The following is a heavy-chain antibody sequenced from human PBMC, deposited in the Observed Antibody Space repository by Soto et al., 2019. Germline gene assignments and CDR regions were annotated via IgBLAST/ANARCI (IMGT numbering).Heavy chain of an antibody. J-gene: IGHJ4*02. D-gene: IGHD2-15*01. V-gene: IGHV3-30*03. CDR1: GFPFSSDG. CDR2: ISYDGSNK. CDR3: VGGQYYFDY. Sequence: QVQLVESGGGVVQPGRSLRLSCAASGFPFSSDGMHWVREAPGQGLEWVAVISYDGSNKYYADSVKGRFTISRDNSANTLHLQLTNLRPEDTELYYCVGGQYYFDYRGQGALVTVS.